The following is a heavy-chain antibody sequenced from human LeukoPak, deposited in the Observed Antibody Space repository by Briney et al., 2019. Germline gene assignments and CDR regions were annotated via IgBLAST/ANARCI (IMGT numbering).Heavy chain of an antibody. Sequence: SGGSLRLSCAASGFTFSSYAMHWVRQAPGKGLEGVAVISYDGSKKYYADSVKGRFTISRDNSKNTLYLQMNSLRAEDTAVYYCARDGKDGNSAVFDYWGQGTLVTVSS. J-gene: IGHJ4*02. CDR3: ARDGKDGNSAVFDY. V-gene: IGHV3-30-3*01. CDR1: GFTFSSYA. CDR2: ISYDGSKK. D-gene: IGHD4-23*01.